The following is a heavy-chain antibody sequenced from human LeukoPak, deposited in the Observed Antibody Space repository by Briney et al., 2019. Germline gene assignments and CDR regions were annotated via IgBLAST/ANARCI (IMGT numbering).Heavy chain of an antibody. CDR2: IHSGGNT. D-gene: IGHD2-15*01. Sequence: GGSLRLSCAASGFIVSSSYMSWVRQAPGKGLEWVSVIHSGGNTYYADSVKGRFTISRDNSKNTLYLQMNSLRAEDTAVYYCARDLNSGGSFWGQGTLVTVSS. CDR3: ARDLNSGGSF. J-gene: IGHJ4*02. V-gene: IGHV3-53*01. CDR1: GFIVSSSY.